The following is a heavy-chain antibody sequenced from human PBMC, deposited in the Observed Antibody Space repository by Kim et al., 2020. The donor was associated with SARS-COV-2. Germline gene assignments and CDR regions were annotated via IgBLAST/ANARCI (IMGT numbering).Heavy chain of an antibody. J-gene: IGHJ4*02. D-gene: IGHD3-10*01. CDR2: IYYSGST. CDR1: GGSISSSSYY. CDR3: ARSRYGSGSYYKP. V-gene: IGHV4-39*01. Sequence: SETLSLTCTVSGGSISSSSYYWGWIRQPPGKGLEWIGSIYYSGSTYYNPSLKSRVTISVDTSKNQFSLKLSSVTAADTAVYYCARSRYGSGSYYKPWGQGTLVTVSS.